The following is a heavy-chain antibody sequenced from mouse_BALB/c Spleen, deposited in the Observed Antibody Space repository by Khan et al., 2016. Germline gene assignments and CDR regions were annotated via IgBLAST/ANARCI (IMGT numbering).Heavy chain of an antibody. CDR1: GFTFTDYY. CDR2: IRNKAYGYTT. J-gene: IGHJ4*01. CDR3: TGGGGPAGYAMDY. V-gene: IGHV7-3*02. Sequence: EVELVESGGGLVQPGGSLRLSCATSGFTFTDYYMSWVRQPPRKALEWLGFIRNKAYGYTTEYSASVKGRFTISRDNSQSILYLQMNTLRAEDSTADYCTGGGGPAGYAMDYWGPGTSVTVSS.